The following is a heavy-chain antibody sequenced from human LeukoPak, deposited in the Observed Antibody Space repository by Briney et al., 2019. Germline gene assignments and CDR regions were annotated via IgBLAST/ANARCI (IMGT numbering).Heavy chain of an antibody. Sequence: ASVKVSCKASGYTFTGYYMHWVRQAPGQGLEWMGWINPNSGGTNYAQKFQGRVTMTRDASVTTAYMELSRLRSDDTAVYYCARGSFTSTWNFDLWGRGTLVTVSP. J-gene: IGHJ2*01. CDR2: INPNSGGT. CDR1: GYTFTGYY. D-gene: IGHD2/OR15-2a*01. CDR3: ARGSFTSTWNFDL. V-gene: IGHV1-2*02.